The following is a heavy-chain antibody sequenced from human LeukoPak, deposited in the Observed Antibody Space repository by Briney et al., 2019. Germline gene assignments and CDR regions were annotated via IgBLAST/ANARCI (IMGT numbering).Heavy chain of an antibody. D-gene: IGHD3-9*01. V-gene: IGHV3-30-3*01. Sequence: GRSLRLSCAASGFTFSSYAMHWVRQAPGKGLEWVAGISYDGSNKYYADSVKGRFTISRDNSKNTLYLQMNSLRAEDSAVYYCARSRETYDILTGYGQGMDVWGQGTTVTVSS. CDR1: GFTFSSYA. J-gene: IGHJ6*02. CDR2: ISYDGSNK. CDR3: ARSRETYDILTGYGQGMDV.